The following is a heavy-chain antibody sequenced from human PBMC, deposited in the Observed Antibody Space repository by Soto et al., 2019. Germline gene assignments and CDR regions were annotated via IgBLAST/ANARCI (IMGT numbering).Heavy chain of an antibody. CDR3: AKGSSGGRPYYFDF. Sequence: EVQLVESGGGLVQPGGSLRLSCAASGFTFSTYAMSWVRQAPGQGLEWVSAIDRSGASTYYADSVRGRFTFSRDNSRGTLFLEMNSLRAEDTAVYYCAKGSSGGRPYYFDFWGQGTLLTVSS. J-gene: IGHJ4*02. CDR1: GFTFSTYA. D-gene: IGHD2-8*02. CDR2: IDRSGAST. V-gene: IGHV3-23*04.